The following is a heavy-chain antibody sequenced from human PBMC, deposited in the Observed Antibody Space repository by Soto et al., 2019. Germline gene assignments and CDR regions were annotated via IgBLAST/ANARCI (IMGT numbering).Heavy chain of an antibody. J-gene: IGHJ4*02. CDR3: VRRYCSSASCTFDF. CDR2: ISSSGTTM. D-gene: IGHD2-2*01. V-gene: IGHV3-48*03. Sequence: GGSLRLSCTASGFTFSTYEMNWVRQAPGKGLEWVSYISSSGTTMYYADSVKGRFSISRDNAKSSLFLQMNSLRAEDTAVYYCVRRYCSSASCTFDFWGQGALVTAPQ. CDR1: GFTFSTYE.